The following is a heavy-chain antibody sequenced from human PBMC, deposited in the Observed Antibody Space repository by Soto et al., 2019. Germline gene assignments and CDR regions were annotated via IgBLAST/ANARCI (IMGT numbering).Heavy chain of an antibody. CDR2: IYRTEST. D-gene: IGHD1-7*01. CDR1: GGSFTSNNW. V-gene: IGHV4-4*02. Sequence: NPSETLSLTCAVSGGSFTSNNWWTWVRQPPGQGLEWIGEIYRTESTNYNPSLTSRVTISLDKSENKFSLKVTSLTAADTAVYYCASRDPGTSVDYWGQGTLVTVSS. CDR3: ASRDPGTSVDY. J-gene: IGHJ4*02.